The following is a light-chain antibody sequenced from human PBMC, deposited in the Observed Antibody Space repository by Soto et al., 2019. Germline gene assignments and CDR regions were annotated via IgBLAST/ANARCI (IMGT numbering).Light chain of an antibody. V-gene: IGKV3-20*01. J-gene: IGKJ4*01. CDR2: GAS. CDR1: QSVTSY. Sequence: EIVLTQSPATLSLSPGERVTLSFRASQSVTSYLAWYQQKPGQAPRLLIYGASSRATGIPDRFSGSGSGTDFTLTISRLEPEDFALDYRQQYGSPMLTFGGGTKVDIK. CDR3: QQYGSPMLT.